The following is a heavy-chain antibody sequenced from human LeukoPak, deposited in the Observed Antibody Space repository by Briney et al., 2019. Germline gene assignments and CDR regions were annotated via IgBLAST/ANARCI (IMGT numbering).Heavy chain of an antibody. Sequence: SETLSLTCAVYGGSFSGYYWSWIRQPPGKGLEWIGEINHSGSTNYNPSLKSRVTISVDTSKNQFSLKRSSVTAADTAVYYCARHEDYGGTFDYWGQGTLVTVSS. D-gene: IGHD4-23*01. CDR3: ARHEDYGGTFDY. CDR2: INHSGST. J-gene: IGHJ4*02. V-gene: IGHV4-34*01. CDR1: GGSFSGYY.